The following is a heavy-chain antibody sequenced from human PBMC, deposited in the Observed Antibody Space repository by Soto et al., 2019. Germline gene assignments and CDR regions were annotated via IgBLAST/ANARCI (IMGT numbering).Heavy chain of an antibody. CDR3: AREIRVSGNGLDV. CDR2: ISSSSSYI. V-gene: IGHV3-11*05. J-gene: IGHJ6*02. CDR1: GFTFSDYH. Sequence: QVQLVESGGGLVKPGGSLRLSCAASGFTFSDYHMSWIRQAPGKGLEWVSYISSSSSYINYADSVKGRFTISRDNAKNSLSLQMNSLRAEDTAVYYCAREIRVSGNGLDVWGQGTTVTVSS. D-gene: IGHD3-10*01.